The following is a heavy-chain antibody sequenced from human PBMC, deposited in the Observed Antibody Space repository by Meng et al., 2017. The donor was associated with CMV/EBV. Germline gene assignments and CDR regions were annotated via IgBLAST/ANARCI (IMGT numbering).Heavy chain of an antibody. Sequence: GGSLRLSCAASGFTFSNAWMSWARQAPGKGLEWVGRIKSKTDGGTTDYAAPVKGRFTISRDDSKNTLYLQMNSLKTEDTAVYYCTTDQPFWSGYTYYFDYWGQGTLVTVS. CDR1: GFTFSNAW. CDR3: TTDQPFWSGYTYYFDY. CDR2: IKSKTDGGTT. J-gene: IGHJ4*02. D-gene: IGHD3-3*02. V-gene: IGHV3-15*01.